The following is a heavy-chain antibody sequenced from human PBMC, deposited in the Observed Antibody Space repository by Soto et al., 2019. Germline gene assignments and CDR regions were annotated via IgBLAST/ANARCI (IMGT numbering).Heavy chain of an antibody. J-gene: IGHJ5*02. Sequence: GASVKVSCKASGYTFASYARHWVRQAPGQRLEWMGWINAGNGNTNYAQKFQGRVTITADESTSTAYMELSSLRSEDTAVYYCARGWGDVVVVVAATQDWFDPWGQGTLVTVSS. CDR2: INAGNGNT. CDR1: GYTFASYA. D-gene: IGHD2-15*01. CDR3: ARGWGDVVVVVAATQDWFDP. V-gene: IGHV1-3*01.